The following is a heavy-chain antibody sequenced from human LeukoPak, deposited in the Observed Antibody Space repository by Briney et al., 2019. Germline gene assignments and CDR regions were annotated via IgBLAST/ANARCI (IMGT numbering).Heavy chain of an antibody. V-gene: IGHV4-34*01. CDR3: ARVVKIPGPIAAAGTGDFDY. Sequence: SETLSLTCAVYGGSFSGYYWSWIRQPPGKGLEWIGEINHSGSTNYNPSLKSRVTISVDTSKIQFSLKLSSVTAADTAVYYCARVVKIPGPIAAAGTGDFDYWGQGTLVTVSS. CDR1: GGSFSGYY. D-gene: IGHD6-13*01. CDR2: INHSGST. J-gene: IGHJ4*02.